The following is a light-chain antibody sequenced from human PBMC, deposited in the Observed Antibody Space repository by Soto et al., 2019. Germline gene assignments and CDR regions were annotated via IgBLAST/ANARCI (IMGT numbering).Light chain of an antibody. CDR3: QRYNSAPLT. CDR1: QATYNY. J-gene: IGKJ4*01. CDR2: GAY. Sequence: DIQMTQSPSSLSASVGDRVTITCRASQATYNYLAWYQQKPGKVPKLLIYGAYTLQSGVPSRFSGSGSGTDFNLTISSLQPEDVATYYCQRYNSAPLTFGGGTKVEIK. V-gene: IGKV1-27*01.